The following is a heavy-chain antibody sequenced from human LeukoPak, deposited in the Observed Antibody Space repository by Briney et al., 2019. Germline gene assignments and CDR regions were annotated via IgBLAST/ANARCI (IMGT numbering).Heavy chain of an antibody. J-gene: IGHJ5*02. V-gene: IGHV4-59*12. CDR1: GGSISSYY. Sequence: SETLSLTCTVSGGSISSYYWSWIRQPPGKGLEWIGYIYYSGSTNYNPSLKSRVTISVDTSKNQFSLKLSSVTAADTAVYYCARGVNKYRYCSSTSCSPRMFGWFDPWGQGTLVTVSS. CDR3: ARGVNKYRYCSSTSCSPRMFGWFDP. D-gene: IGHD2-2*01. CDR2: IYYSGST.